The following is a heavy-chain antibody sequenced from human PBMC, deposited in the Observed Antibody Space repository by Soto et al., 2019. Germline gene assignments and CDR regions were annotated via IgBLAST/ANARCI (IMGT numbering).Heavy chain of an antibody. CDR3: ARDRRLRWYFDL. CDR1: GFTFSSNW. V-gene: IGHV3-74*01. D-gene: IGHD2-8*01. CDR2: INNDGSTT. Sequence: EVQLVESGGGLVQPGGSVRLSCAASGFTFSSNWMHWVRQAPGKGLVWVSRINNDGSTTSYADSVKGRFTISSDNAKNTLNLQMNSLRAEDTAMYYCARDRRLRWYFDLWGRGTLVTVSS. J-gene: IGHJ2*01.